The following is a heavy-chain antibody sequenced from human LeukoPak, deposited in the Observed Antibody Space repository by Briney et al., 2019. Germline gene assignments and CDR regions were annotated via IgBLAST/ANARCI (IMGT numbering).Heavy chain of an antibody. Sequence: GASVKVSCKACGYTFTSYAMHWVRQAPGQRLEWMGWINAGNGNTKYSQKFQGRVTITRDTSASTAYMELSSLRSEDTAVYYCARDSVLLWFGETPGGWFDPWGQGTLVTVSS. CDR2: INAGNGNT. V-gene: IGHV1-3*01. D-gene: IGHD3-10*01. CDR3: ARDSVLLWFGETPGGWFDP. J-gene: IGHJ5*02. CDR1: GYTFTSYA.